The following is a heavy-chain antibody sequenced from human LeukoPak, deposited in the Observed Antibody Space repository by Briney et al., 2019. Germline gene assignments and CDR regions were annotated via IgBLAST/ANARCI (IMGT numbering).Heavy chain of an antibody. Sequence: KTSETLSLTCAVYGGSFSGYYWSWIRQPPGKGLEWIGEINHSGSTNYNPSLKSRVTISVDTSKNQFFLKLSSVTAADTAVYYCARPTTSYYYDSSGYYWDYWGQGTLVTVSS. J-gene: IGHJ4*02. V-gene: IGHV4-34*01. D-gene: IGHD3-22*01. CDR1: GGSFSGYY. CDR2: INHSGST. CDR3: ARPTTSYYYDSSGYYWDY.